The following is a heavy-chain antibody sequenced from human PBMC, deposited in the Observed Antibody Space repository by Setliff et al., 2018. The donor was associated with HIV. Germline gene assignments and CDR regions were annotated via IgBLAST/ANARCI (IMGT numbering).Heavy chain of an antibody. CDR3: AGSILTGYYTFGADY. CDR1: GYTFTSYG. J-gene: IGHJ4*02. Sequence: ASVKVSCKASGYTFTSYGISWVRQAPGQGLEWMGWISAYNGNTNYAQKFQGRVTMTTDTSTSTAYMELRSLRSDDTALYYCAGSILTGYYTFGADYWGQGTLVTVSS. D-gene: IGHD3-9*01. CDR2: ISAYNGNT. V-gene: IGHV1-18*01.